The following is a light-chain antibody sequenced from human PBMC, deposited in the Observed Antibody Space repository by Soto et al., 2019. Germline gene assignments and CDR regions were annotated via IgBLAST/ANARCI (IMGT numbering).Light chain of an antibody. CDR3: SSYTGGSTLYV. V-gene: IGLV2-14*01. CDR2: DVN. CDR1: SSDVGVHNY. J-gene: IGLJ1*01. Sequence: QSVLTQPASVSGSPGQSITISCTGTSSDVGVHNYVSWYQQHPGKAPRLMIYDVNSRPSGVSSRFSGSKSGNTASLTISGLLAEDEADYYCSSYTGGSTLYVFGTGTKVPVL.